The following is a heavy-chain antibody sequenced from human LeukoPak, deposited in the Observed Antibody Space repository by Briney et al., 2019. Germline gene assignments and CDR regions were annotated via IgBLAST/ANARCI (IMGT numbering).Heavy chain of an antibody. Sequence: GGSLRLSCAASGLTFRSYFMNRVAKAPGKGLKWVANIKPDGSETYYVDSVKGRFTISRDNTKNSLYLKMNSLRAEDTAVYYCARGGSWSFDYWGQGTLVSVSS. CDR2: IKPDGSET. J-gene: IGHJ4*02. CDR1: GLTFRSYF. V-gene: IGHV3-7*01. D-gene: IGHD3-10*01. CDR3: ARGGSWSFDY.